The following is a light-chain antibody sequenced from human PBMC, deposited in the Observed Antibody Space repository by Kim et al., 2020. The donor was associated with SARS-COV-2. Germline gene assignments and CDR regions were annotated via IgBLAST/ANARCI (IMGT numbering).Light chain of an antibody. CDR3: QQYYGSPT. V-gene: IGKV3-20*01. Sequence: LSPGERATLSCRASQRVSGSYLAWYQQKPGQAPRLLISGASPRATGIPDRFSGSGSGTDFTLAISRLEPEYSALYYCQQYYGSPTFCQGTNVVIK. CDR1: QRVSGSY. J-gene: IGKJ1*01. CDR2: GAS.